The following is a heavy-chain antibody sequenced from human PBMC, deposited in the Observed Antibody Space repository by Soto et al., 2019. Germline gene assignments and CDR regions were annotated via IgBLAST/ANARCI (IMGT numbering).Heavy chain of an antibody. D-gene: IGHD2-21*01. J-gene: IGHJ4*02. Sequence: QVQLVQSGAEVKKPGASVKVSCKASGYTFSSYAIHWVRQAPGQGLEWMGWINTGNGNSEYSQKFQGRVTITRDTSASTVYLVLSSLRIEDTGVFYCARFCGSAASWGQGSLLTVSP. CDR3: ARFCGSAAS. V-gene: IGHV1-3*04. CDR2: INTGNGNS. CDR1: GYTFSSYA.